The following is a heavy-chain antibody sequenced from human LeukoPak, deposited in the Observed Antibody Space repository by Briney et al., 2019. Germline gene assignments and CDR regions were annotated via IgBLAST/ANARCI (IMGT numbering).Heavy chain of an antibody. CDR3: AKEVATGYFQGPYYFDY. CDR2: ISGSGGST. V-gene: IGHV3-23*01. CDR1: GFTFSSYA. Sequence: GGSLRLSCAASGFTFSSYAMSCVRQAPGKGLEWVSAISGSGGSTYYADSVKGRFTISRDNSKNTLYLQMNSLRAEDTAVYYCAKEVATGYFQGPYYFDYWGQGTLVTVSS. J-gene: IGHJ4*02. D-gene: IGHD3-9*01.